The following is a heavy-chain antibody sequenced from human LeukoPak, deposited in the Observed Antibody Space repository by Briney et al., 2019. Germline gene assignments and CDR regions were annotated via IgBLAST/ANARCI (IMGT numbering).Heavy chain of an antibody. Sequence: GASVKVSCKASGYTFTGYYMHWVRQAPGQGLEWMGRINPNSGGTNYAQKFQGRVTMTRDTSISTAYMELSRLRSDDTAVYYCAREEQLKPATNRFDPWGQGTLVTVSS. J-gene: IGHJ5*02. CDR3: AREEQLKPATNRFDP. D-gene: IGHD6-6*01. CDR1: GYTFTGYY. V-gene: IGHV1-2*06. CDR2: INPNSGGT.